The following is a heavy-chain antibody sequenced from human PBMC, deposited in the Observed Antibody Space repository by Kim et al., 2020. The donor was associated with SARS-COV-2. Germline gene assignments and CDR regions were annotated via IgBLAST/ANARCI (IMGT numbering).Heavy chain of an antibody. CDR2: INHSGST. CDR3: ARGQKYSSSWSPRGNYFDY. V-gene: IGHV4-34*01. D-gene: IGHD6-13*01. CDR1: GGSFSGYY. Sequence: SETLSLTCAVYGGSFSGYYWSWIRQPPGKGLEWIGEINHSGSTNYNPSLKSRVTISVDTSKNQFSLKLSSVTAADTAVYYCARGQKYSSSWSPRGNYFDYWGQGTLVTVSS. J-gene: IGHJ4*02.